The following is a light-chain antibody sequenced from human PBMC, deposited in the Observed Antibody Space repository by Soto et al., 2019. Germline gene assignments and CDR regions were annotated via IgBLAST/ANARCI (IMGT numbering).Light chain of an antibody. J-gene: IGKJ1*01. CDR3: QHYNSYSEA. Sequence: DIQMTQSPSSVSASIGDTVTITCRASQDISTLLAWYQQKPGKAPKLLIYGASTLESGVPSRFSGRGSGTEFTLTISSLQPDDFATYYCQHYNSYSEAFGQGTKVDIK. CDR1: QDISTL. CDR2: GAS. V-gene: IGKV1-5*01.